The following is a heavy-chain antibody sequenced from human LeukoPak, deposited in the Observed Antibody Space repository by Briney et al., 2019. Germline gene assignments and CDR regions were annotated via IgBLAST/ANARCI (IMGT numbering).Heavy chain of an antibody. J-gene: IGHJ4*02. CDR1: GGSISSSSYY. CDR3: ARHVWSSSFHFDY. CDR2: IYYSGST. V-gene: IGHV4-39*01. Sequence: SETLSHTCTVSGGSISSSSYYWGWIRQPPGKGLEWIGSIYYSGSTYHNPSLKSRVTISVDTSKSQFSLKLSSVTAADTAVYHCARHVWSSSFHFDYWGQGTLVTVSS. D-gene: IGHD6-13*01.